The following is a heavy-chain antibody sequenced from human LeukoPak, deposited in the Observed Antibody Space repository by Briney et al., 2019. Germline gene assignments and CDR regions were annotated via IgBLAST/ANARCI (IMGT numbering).Heavy chain of an antibody. CDR1: GFTFSSYG. CDR2: ISYDGSNE. V-gene: IGHV3-30*03. Sequence: PGGSLRLSCAASGFTFSSYGMHWVRQAPGKGLEWVALISYDGSNEYYADSVRGRFTIPRVNSKFTLYMQMSSLRAEDTAVYYCARVRAGYCTSTSCYTGMDVWGQGTTVTVSS. D-gene: IGHD2-2*01. CDR3: ARVRAGYCTSTSCYTGMDV. J-gene: IGHJ6*02.